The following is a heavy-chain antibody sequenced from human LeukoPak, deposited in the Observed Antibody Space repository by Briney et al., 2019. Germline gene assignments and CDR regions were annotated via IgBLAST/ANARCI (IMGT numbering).Heavy chain of an antibody. J-gene: IGHJ4*02. Sequence: PSETLSLTCTVSGGSMNTYYWSWIRQPPGKGLEWIGYIYSSRSNNYNPSLKRRVTMSVDTSKNQLYLNLSSVTAADTAVYYCARDYGGYRFDFWGQGSLVSVSS. CDR1: GGSMNTYY. CDR3: ARDYGGYRFDF. D-gene: IGHD5-12*01. CDR2: IYSSRSN. V-gene: IGHV4-59*01.